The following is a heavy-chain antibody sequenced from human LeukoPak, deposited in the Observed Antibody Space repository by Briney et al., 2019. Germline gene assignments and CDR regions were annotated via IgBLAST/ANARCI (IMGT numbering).Heavy chain of an antibody. Sequence: GGSLRLSCAASGFSFSSYEMNWVRQAPGKGLEWVSVISGSGTTTYYTDSVKGRFTISRDNSKNTLDLQMNNLRADDTAVYYCAKVLQYSFDYWGQGTLVTVSS. CDR3: AKVLQYSFDY. V-gene: IGHV3-23*01. CDR1: GFSFSSYE. J-gene: IGHJ4*02. D-gene: IGHD4-11*01. CDR2: ISGSGTTT.